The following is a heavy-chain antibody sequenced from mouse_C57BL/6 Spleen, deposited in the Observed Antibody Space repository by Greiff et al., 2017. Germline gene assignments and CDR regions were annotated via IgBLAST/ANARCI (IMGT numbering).Heavy chain of an antibody. CDR2: IDPSDSYT. Sequence: VQLQQPGAELVKPGASVKLSCKASGYTFTSSWMQWVKQRPGQGLEWTGEIDPSDSYTNYNQKFKGKATLTVDTSSSTAYMQLSSLTSEDSAVYYCARRNITTVAPYWYFDVWGTGTTVTVSS. D-gene: IGHD1-1*01. J-gene: IGHJ1*03. V-gene: IGHV1-50*01. CDR1: GYTFTSSW. CDR3: ARRNITTVAPYWYFDV.